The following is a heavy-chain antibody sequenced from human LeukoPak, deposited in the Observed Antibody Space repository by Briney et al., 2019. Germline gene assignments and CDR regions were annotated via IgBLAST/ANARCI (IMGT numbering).Heavy chain of an antibody. V-gene: IGHV3-48*02. Sequence: GGSLRLSCAASGFTFSSYEMNWVRQTPGRGLEWVSYISSSSSMIYYADSVKGRFTISRDNVKNSLYLQMKSLRDEDTAIYYCARDYGDLPARVPYFDYWGQGTLVTVSS. CDR2: ISSSSSMI. D-gene: IGHD4-17*01. J-gene: IGHJ4*02. CDR3: ARDYGDLPARVPYFDY. CDR1: GFTFSSYE.